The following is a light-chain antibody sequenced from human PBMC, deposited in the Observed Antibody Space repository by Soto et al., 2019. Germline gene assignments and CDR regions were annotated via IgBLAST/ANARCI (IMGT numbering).Light chain of an antibody. CDR2: GAS. J-gene: IGKJ5*01. CDR3: QQYTGPPTT. Sequence: EIILPQSPDTLYLSPGERATLSCRASQTVSSNYLAWCQQRPGQAPRLLIYGASTRAAGIPDRFSGSGSGTDFTLTITRLEPEDSAVYFCQQYTGPPTTFGQGTRREIK. V-gene: IGKV3-20*01. CDR1: QTVSSNY.